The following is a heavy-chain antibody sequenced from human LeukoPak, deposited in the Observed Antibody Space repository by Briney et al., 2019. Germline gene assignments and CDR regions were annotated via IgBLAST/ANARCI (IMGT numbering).Heavy chain of an antibody. D-gene: IGHD1-26*01. CDR2: IKQDGSEK. CDR3: ASENKSGSYFGHDAFDI. J-gene: IGHJ3*02. Sequence: PGGSLRLSCAASGFTFSSYWMSWVRQAPGKGLEWVAHIKQDGSEKYYVDSVKGRFTISRDNAKNSLYLQMNSLRAEDTAVYYCASENKSGSYFGHDAFDIWGQGTMVTVSS. V-gene: IGHV3-7*01. CDR1: GFTFSSYW.